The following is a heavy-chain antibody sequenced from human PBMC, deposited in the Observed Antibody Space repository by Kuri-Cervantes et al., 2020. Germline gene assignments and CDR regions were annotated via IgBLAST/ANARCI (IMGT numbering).Heavy chain of an antibody. V-gene: IGHV4-34*01. Sequence: SETLSLTCAVYGGSFSDYYWSWIRQPSGKGLEWIGEINHSGSTNYNPSLKSRVTISVGTSKNQFSLKLSPVTAADTAVYYCARGLQLGIDAFDIWGQGTMVTVSS. CDR2: INHSGST. CDR1: GGSFSDYY. D-gene: IGHD7-27*01. J-gene: IGHJ3*02. CDR3: ARGLQLGIDAFDI.